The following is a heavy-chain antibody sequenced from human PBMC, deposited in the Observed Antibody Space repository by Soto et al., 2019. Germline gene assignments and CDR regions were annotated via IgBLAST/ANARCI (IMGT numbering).Heavy chain of an antibody. CDR2: ISGSGGST. D-gene: IGHD2-21*02. V-gene: IGHV3-23*01. CDR3: AKVLAYCGGDCALTDAFDI. J-gene: IGHJ3*02. CDR1: GFTFSSYA. Sequence: ESGGGLVQPGGSLRLSCAASGFTFSSYAMSWVRQAPGKGLEWVSAISGSGGSTYYADSVKGRFTISRDNSKNTLYLQMNSLRAEDTAVYYCAKVLAYCGGDCALTDAFDIWGQGTMVTVSS.